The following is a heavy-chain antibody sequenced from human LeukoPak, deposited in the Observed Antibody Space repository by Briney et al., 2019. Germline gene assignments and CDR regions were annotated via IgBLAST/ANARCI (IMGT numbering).Heavy chain of an antibody. J-gene: IGHJ4*02. D-gene: IGHD4-17*01. V-gene: IGHV3-21*01. CDR1: GFTFSSYS. CDR3: ARVEDYGDPRGPSDY. CDR2: ISSSSSYI. Sequence: GGSLRLSCAASGFTFSSYSMNWVRQAPGKGLEWVSSISSSSSYIYYADSVKGRFTISRDNAKNSLYLQMNSLRAEDTAVYYCARVEDYGDPRGPSDYWGQGTLVTVSS.